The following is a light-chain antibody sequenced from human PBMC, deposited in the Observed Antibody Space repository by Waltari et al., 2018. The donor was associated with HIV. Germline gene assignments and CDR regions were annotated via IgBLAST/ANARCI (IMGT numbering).Light chain of an antibody. CDR1: QSVLYSSSSDNY. CDR2: WAS. Sequence: DIVMTQSTDSLAVSLGERATINCKSSQSVLYSSSSDNYLALYQQKPGQPPKLLLYWASTRASWVPDRCSGSGSGTACSLIISSLQAEDVAISYCQQYSSPPYSFGQGTKLEIK. J-gene: IGKJ2*03. CDR3: QQYSSPPYS. V-gene: IGKV4-1*01.